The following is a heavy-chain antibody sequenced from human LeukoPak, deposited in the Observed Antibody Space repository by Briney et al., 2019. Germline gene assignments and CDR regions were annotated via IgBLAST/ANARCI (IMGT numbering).Heavy chain of an antibody. J-gene: IGHJ5*02. D-gene: IGHD6-19*01. CDR1: GFTFRSYS. CDR2: ISSSSSTI. CDR3: ARGSSGWYLGLFDP. Sequence: GGSLRLSCAASGFTFRSYSMNWVRQAPGKGLEWVSYISSSSSTIYYADSVKGRFTISRDNAKNSLYLQMNSLRAEDTAVYYCARGSSGWYLGLFDPWGQGTLVTVSS. V-gene: IGHV3-48*04.